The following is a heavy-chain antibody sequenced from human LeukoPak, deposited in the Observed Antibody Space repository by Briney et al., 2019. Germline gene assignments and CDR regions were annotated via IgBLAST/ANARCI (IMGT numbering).Heavy chain of an antibody. CDR1: GGTFSSYA. J-gene: IGHJ4*02. D-gene: IGHD5-24*01. CDR2: IIPIVGIA. V-gene: IGHV1-69*04. Sequence: SVKVSRKASGGTFSSYAISWVRQAPGQGLEWMGTIIPIVGIANYAQKFQGRVTITADKFTSTAYMELSSLRSEDTAVYYCARDGEMATIYFDYWGQGTLVTVSS. CDR3: ARDGEMATIYFDY.